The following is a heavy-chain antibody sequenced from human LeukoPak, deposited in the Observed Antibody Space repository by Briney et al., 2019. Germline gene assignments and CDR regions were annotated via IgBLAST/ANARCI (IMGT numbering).Heavy chain of an antibody. CDR2: ISYDGSNK. V-gene: IGHV3-30*04. Sequence: GGSLRLSCAASGFTFSSYAMHWVRQAPGKGLEWVAVISYDGSNKYYADSVKGRFTISRDNSKNTLYLQMNSLRAEDTAVYYCAEGLTGYYNPYNWFDPWGQGTLVTVSS. CDR3: AEGLTGYYNPYNWFDP. D-gene: IGHD3-9*01. CDR1: GFTFSSYA. J-gene: IGHJ5*02.